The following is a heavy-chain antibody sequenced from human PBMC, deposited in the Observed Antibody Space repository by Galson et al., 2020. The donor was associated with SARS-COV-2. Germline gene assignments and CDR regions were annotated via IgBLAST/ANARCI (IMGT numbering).Heavy chain of an antibody. CDR1: GFTFSSSA. CDR2: ISYDGTKR. CDR3: ARETDDYTSSWYDY. Sequence: GGSLRLYCRASGFTFSSSAMHWVRHAPGKGLERVAIISYDGTKRYNLDSVKGRFTISRDNSKNTLFLHMDSLTTEDTAVYYCARETDDYTSSWYDYWCQGTLVTVSS. V-gene: IGHV3-30*04. J-gene: IGHJ4*02. D-gene: IGHD6-13*01.